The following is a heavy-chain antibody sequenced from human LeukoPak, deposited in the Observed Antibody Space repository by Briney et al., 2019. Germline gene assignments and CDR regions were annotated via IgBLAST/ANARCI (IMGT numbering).Heavy chain of an antibody. D-gene: IGHD1-7*01. CDR1: GGSISSYY. Sequence: PSETLSLTCTASGGSISSYYWSWIRQPPGKGLEWIGYIYYSGSTNYNPSLKSRVTISVDTSKNQFSLKLSSVTAADTAVYYCAGGITGTTMAYWGQGTLVTVSS. CDR3: AGGITGTTMAY. V-gene: IGHV4-59*01. J-gene: IGHJ4*02. CDR2: IYYSGST.